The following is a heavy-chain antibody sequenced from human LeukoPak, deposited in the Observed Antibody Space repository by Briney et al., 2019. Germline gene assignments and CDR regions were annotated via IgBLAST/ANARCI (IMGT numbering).Heavy chain of an antibody. J-gene: IGHJ4*02. CDR2: ISWNSGSI. CDR3: ARVKGAYYDSSGYYYSY. CDR1: GFTFDDYA. Sequence: GRSLRLSCAASGFTFDDYAMHWVRQAPGKGLEWVSGISWNSGSIGYADSVKGRFTISRDNAKNSLYLQMNSLRAEDTAVYYCARVKGAYYDSSGYYYSYWGQGARVTVSS. D-gene: IGHD3-22*01. V-gene: IGHV3-9*01.